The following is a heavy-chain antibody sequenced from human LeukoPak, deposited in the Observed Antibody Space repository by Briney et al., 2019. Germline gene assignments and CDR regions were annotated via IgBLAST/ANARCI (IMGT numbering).Heavy chain of an antibody. Sequence: PGGSLRLSCAASGFTFSSYSMNWVRQAPGKGLEWVSCISSSSSYIYYADSVKGRFTISRDNAKNSLYLQMNSLRDDDTAVYYCTRDRGWQQFDYWGQGTLVTVSS. V-gene: IGHV3-21*01. CDR2: ISSSSSYI. J-gene: IGHJ4*02. CDR3: TRDRGWQQFDY. CDR1: GFTFSSYS. D-gene: IGHD5-24*01.